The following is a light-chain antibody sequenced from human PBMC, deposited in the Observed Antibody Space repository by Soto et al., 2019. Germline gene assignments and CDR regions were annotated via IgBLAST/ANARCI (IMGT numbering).Light chain of an antibody. Sequence: PGESATLSCRASQRITTVAWYQQKLGQAPRLLIYGLSIRAPGVPARFSGSGSGTAFTLTISRLEPEDFAVFYCQQYGDSQWTFGQGTKVDIK. CDR2: GLS. CDR3: QQYGDSQWT. V-gene: IGKV3-20*01. CDR1: QRITT. J-gene: IGKJ1*01.